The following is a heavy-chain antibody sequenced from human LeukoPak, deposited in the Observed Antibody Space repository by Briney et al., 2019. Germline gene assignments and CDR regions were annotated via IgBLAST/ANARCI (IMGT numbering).Heavy chain of an antibody. D-gene: IGHD3-3*01. V-gene: IGHV4-34*01. J-gene: IGHJ5*02. CDR2: INHSGST. Sequence: PSETLSLTCAVYGGSFSGYYWSWIRQPPGKGLEWIGEINHSGSTNYDPSLKSRVTISVDTSKNQFSLKLSFVTAADTAVYYCAREGITIFGVVIGKNWFDPWGQGTLVTVSS. CDR1: GGSFSGYY. CDR3: AREGITIFGVVIGKNWFDP.